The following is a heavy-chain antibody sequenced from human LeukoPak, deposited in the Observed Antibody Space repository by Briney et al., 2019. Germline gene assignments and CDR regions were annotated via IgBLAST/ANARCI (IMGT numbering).Heavy chain of an antibody. J-gene: IGHJ4*02. CDR3: ARDRGMGAFDY. CDR1: GFTVSSNY. Sequence: GGSLRLSCAASGFTVSSNYMSWVRQAPGKGLEWVSVIYSGGSTYYADSVKGRCTISRDNSKNTLYLQMNSLRAEDTAVYYCARDRGMGAFDYWGQGTLVTVSS. D-gene: IGHD6-25*01. CDR2: IYSGGST. V-gene: IGHV3-53*01.